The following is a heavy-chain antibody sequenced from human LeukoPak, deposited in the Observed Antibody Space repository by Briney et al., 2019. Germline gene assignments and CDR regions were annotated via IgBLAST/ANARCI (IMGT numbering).Heavy chain of an antibody. CDR1: GGSISSYY. D-gene: IGHD6-13*01. V-gene: IGHV4-59*01. CDR3: ARIGGSSGAFDI. J-gene: IGHJ3*02. Sequence: SETLSLTCTVSGGSISSYYWSWTRQPPGKGLEWIGYIYYSGSTNYNPSLKSRVTISVDTSKSQFSLKLSSVTAADTAVYYCARIGGSSGAFDIWGQGTMVTVSS. CDR2: IYYSGST.